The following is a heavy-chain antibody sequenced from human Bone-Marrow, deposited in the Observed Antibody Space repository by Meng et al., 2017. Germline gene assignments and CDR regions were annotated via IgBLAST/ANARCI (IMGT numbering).Heavy chain of an antibody. CDR3: ARVETATTHPSFDY. CDR2: IYYSGST. Sequence: QVQLQESGPGLLKPSQTLSLTCTVSGGSISSGNYYWSWIRQPPGRGLEWIGYIYYSGSTYYNPSLRSRVTISVDTSKNQFSLILTSVTAADTAVYFCARVETATTHPSFDYWGQGTLVTVSS. CDR1: GGSISSGNYY. J-gene: IGHJ4*02. D-gene: IGHD5-24*01. V-gene: IGHV4-30-4*01.